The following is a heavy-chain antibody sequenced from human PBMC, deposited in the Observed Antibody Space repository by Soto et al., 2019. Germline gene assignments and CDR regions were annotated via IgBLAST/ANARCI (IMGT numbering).Heavy chain of an antibody. V-gene: IGHV4-4*07. D-gene: IGHD6-13*01. J-gene: IGHJ6*02. CDR1: FDSITTYY. CDR2: IDTSGNT. CDR3: ARYSNNWFQTEGMDV. Sequence: SVTLSLTCSVSFDSITTYYWSWIRQPAGKGLEWIGRIDTSGNTNYNPSLKSRVTMSVDTSKKQFSLKLTSVTAADTAVYYCARYSNNWFQTEGMDVWGQGTTVTVSS.